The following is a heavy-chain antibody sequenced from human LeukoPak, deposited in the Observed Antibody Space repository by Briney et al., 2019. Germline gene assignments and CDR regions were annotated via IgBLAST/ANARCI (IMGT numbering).Heavy chain of an antibody. D-gene: IGHD1-26*01. CDR2: IYYSGTT. Sequence: SETLSLTCTVSGGSISSSSYYWGWIRQPPGKGLEWIGTIYYSGTTYYNPSLKSRVTISIDTSKNQFSLKLSSVTAADTAVYYCADSGSYYLWGQGTLVTVSS. V-gene: IGHV4-39*01. CDR3: ADSGSYYL. J-gene: IGHJ4*02. CDR1: GGSISSSSYY.